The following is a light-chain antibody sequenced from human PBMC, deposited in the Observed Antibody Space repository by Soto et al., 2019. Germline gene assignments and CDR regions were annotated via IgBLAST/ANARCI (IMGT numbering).Light chain of an antibody. CDR1: SSDVGGYNY. V-gene: IGLV2-14*01. J-gene: IGLJ3*02. CDR3: SSYTSSSTPWV. Sequence: QSALTQPASESGSPGQSITISCTGTSSDVGGYNYVSWYQQHPGKAPKLMIYEVSNRPSGVSNRFSGSKSGNTASLTISGLQAEDEADYYCSSYTSSSTPWVFGGGTKLTLL. CDR2: EVS.